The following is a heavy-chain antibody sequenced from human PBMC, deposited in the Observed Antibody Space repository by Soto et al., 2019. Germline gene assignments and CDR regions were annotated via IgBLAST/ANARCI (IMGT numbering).Heavy chain of an antibody. V-gene: IGHV1-18*01. J-gene: IGHJ6*02. Sequence: QVQLVQSETEVKKPGASVKVSCKASGYIFTNYDITWVRQAPGQVLEWMGWVSGYNGNTKYAQKFQDRVTMTTDTSTSTVSMGLRRLRYDDTAVYYCARFASAPSYYYGVDVWGQGTTVFVS. CDR2: VSGYNGNT. D-gene: IGHD2-15*01. CDR1: GYIFTNYD. CDR3: ARFASAPSYYYGVDV.